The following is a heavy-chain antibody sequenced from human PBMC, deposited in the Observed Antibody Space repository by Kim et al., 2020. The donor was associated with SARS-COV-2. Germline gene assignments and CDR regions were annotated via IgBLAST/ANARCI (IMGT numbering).Heavy chain of an antibody. CDR2: ISAYNGNT. CDR3: ARERDAVISLLYFDL. CDR1: GYTFTSYG. Sequence: ASVKVSCKASGYTFTSYGISWVRQAPGQGLEWMGWISAYNGNTNYAQKLQGRVTMTTDTSTSTAYMELRSLRSDDTAVYYCARERDAVISLLYFDLWGRGTLVTVSS. J-gene: IGHJ2*01. D-gene: IGHD3-22*01. V-gene: IGHV1-18*01.